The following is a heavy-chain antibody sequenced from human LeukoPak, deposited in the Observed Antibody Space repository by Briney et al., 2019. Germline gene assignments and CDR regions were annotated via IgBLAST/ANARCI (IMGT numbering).Heavy chain of an antibody. Sequence: PGGSLRLSCAASGFTFSSYSMNWVRQAPGKGLEWVSSISNSSSYIYYADSVKRRFTISRDNAKNSLYLQMNSLRAEDTAVYYCARFPNYGGNSGPRLADAFDIWGQGTMVTVSS. CDR1: GFTFSSYS. CDR2: ISNSSSYI. V-gene: IGHV3-21*01. J-gene: IGHJ3*02. CDR3: ARFPNYGGNSGPRLADAFDI. D-gene: IGHD4-23*01.